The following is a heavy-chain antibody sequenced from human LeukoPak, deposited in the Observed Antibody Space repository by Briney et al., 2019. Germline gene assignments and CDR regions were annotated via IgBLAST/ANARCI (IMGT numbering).Heavy chain of an antibody. J-gene: IGHJ5*02. V-gene: IGHV4-39*01. Sequence: SETLSLTCTVSGGSISSSSYYWGWIRQPPGKGLEWIGSIYYSGSTYYNPSLKSRLTISVDTSKNQFSLKLRSVTATDTAVYYCARRGYCSSTSCYEYWFDPWGQGTLVTVSS. D-gene: IGHD2-2*01. CDR2: IYYSGST. CDR3: ARRGYCSSTSCYEYWFDP. CDR1: GGSISSSSYY.